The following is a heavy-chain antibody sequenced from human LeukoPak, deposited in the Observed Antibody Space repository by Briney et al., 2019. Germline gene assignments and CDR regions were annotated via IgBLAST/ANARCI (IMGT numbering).Heavy chain of an antibody. D-gene: IGHD3-10*01. V-gene: IGHV1-8*01. J-gene: IGHJ4*02. CDR1: GYTFTSYD. Sequence: ASVKVSCKASGYTFTSYDINWVRQATGQGLEWMGWMNPNSGNTGYAQKFQGRVTMTSNTTKSTAYMELSSLRSEDTAVYYCERADGSGSYGYIWGQGTLVTVSS. CDR2: MNPNSGNT. CDR3: ERADGSGSYGYI.